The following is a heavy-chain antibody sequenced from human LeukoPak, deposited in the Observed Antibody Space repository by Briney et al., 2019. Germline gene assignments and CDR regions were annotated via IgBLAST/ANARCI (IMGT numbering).Heavy chain of an antibody. J-gene: IGHJ6*02. V-gene: IGHV3-23*01. CDR1: GFTFSSYA. CDR2: ISGSGGST. Sequence: PGGSLRLSCAASGFTFSSYAMSWVRQAPGKGLEWVSAISGSGGSTYYADSVKGRFTISRDNSKNTLYLQINSLRAEDTAVYYCAKPYTWIQLWFDGMDVWGQGTTVTVSS. CDR3: AKPYTWIQLWFDGMDV. D-gene: IGHD5-18*01.